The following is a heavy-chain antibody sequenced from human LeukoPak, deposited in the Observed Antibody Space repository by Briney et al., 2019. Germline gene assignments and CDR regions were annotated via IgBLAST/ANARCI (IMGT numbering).Heavy chain of an antibody. CDR2: ISAYNGNT. J-gene: IGHJ4*02. Sequence: ASVKVSCKASGYTFTSYGISWVRQAPGQGLEWMGWISAYNGNTNYAQKLQGRVTMTTDTSTSTAYMELRSLRSDDTAVYYCAISDILTGYYSITFDYWGQGTLVTVSS. D-gene: IGHD3-9*01. V-gene: IGHV1-18*01. CDR1: GYTFTSYG. CDR3: AISDILTGYYSITFDY.